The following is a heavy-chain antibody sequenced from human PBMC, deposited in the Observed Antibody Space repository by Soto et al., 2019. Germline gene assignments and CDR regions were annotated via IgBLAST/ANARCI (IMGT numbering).Heavy chain of an antibody. J-gene: IGHJ6*02. CDR2: FDPEDGET. V-gene: IGHV1-24*01. D-gene: IGHD1-7*01. Sequence: GASVKVSCKVSGYTLTELSMHWVRQAPGKGLEWMGGFDPEDGETIYAQKFQGRVTMTEDTSTDTAYMELSSLRSEDTAVYYCATVEAGTPPPNYYYYGMDVWGQGTTVTVSS. CDR1: GYTLTELS. CDR3: ATVEAGTPPPNYYYYGMDV.